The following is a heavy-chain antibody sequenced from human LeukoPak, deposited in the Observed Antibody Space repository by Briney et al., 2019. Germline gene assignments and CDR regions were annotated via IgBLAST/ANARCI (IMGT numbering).Heavy chain of an antibody. J-gene: IGHJ3*02. CDR2: IYPGDSDT. CDR3: ARKRSSGYYDSSGYAIDAFDM. V-gene: IGHV5-51*01. D-gene: IGHD3-22*01. Sequence: GESLKISCKGSGHRISNYWIGWVRQVPGKGLEWMGTIYPGDSDTRYSPSFQGQVTISADKSISTAYLQWSSLKASDTAMYYCARKRSSGYYDSSGYAIDAFDMWGQGTMVTVSS. CDR1: GHRISNYW.